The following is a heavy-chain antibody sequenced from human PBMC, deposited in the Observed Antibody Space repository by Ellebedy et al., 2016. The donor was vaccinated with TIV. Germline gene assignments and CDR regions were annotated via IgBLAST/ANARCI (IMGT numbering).Heavy chain of an antibody. D-gene: IGHD4-23*01. V-gene: IGHV3-23*01. Sequence: GGSLRLSCAASGFTFSSYAMSWVRQAPGKGLEWVLGVRGSGVSTYYADSVKGRFTISRDNSKNTLYLQLNSLRAEDTAVYYCARVARSTVAVRDYYFDYWGQGTLVTVSS. CDR3: ARVARSTVAVRDYYFDY. J-gene: IGHJ4*02. CDR1: GFTFSSYA. CDR2: VRGSGVST.